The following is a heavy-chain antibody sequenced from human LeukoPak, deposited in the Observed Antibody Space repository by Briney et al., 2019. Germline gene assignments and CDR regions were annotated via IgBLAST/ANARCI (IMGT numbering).Heavy chain of an antibody. CDR3: AREYQLLGTVYNYFDP. D-gene: IGHD2-2*01. Sequence: ASVKVSCKASGYTFTSYDINWVRQATGQGLKWMGWMNPNSGNTGYAQKFQGRVTITRNTSISTAYMGLSSLRSEDTAVYYCAREYQLLGTVYNYFDPWGQGTLVTVSS. V-gene: IGHV1-8*03. CDR2: MNPNSGNT. J-gene: IGHJ5*02. CDR1: GYTFTSYD.